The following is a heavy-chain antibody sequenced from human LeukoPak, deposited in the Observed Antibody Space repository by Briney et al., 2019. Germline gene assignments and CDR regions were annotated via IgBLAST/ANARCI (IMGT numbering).Heavy chain of an antibody. D-gene: IGHD2-15*01. CDR3: ARDREVAAIGYYHYYGMDV. CDR2: ISFDGSNK. Sequence: GGSLRLSCAASGFTFISYPMHWVRQAPGKGLEWVAVISFDGSNKQYADSVKGRFTISRDNSKNTLFLQMNSLRGEDTAVYYCARDREVAAIGYYHYYGMDVWGQGTTVTVSS. CDR1: GFTFISYP. V-gene: IGHV3-30-3*01. J-gene: IGHJ6*02.